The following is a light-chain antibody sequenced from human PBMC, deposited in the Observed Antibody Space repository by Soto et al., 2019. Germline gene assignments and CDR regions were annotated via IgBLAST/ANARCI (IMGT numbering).Light chain of an antibody. Sequence: QSALTQPASVSGSPGQSITISCTGTSSDIGGYNYVSWYQQHPGKAPKLMIYDVSNRPSGVSNRFSGSKSGNTASLTISGLQAEDEADYYCSSYRSSRLVVFGGGTKLTVL. V-gene: IGLV2-14*01. J-gene: IGLJ2*01. CDR1: SSDIGGYNY. CDR2: DVS. CDR3: SSYRSSRLVV.